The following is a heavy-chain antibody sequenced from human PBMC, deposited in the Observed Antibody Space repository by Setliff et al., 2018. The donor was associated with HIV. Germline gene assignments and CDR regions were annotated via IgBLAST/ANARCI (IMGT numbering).Heavy chain of an antibody. CDR1: GGSITSDGYF. J-gene: IGHJ5*02. V-gene: IGHV4-31*03. CDR3: ARSPMDPPPYWWFDP. D-gene: IGHD2-15*01. Sequence: SLTCTVSGGSITSDGYFWTWIRQHPGKGLEWIGYMSYSGSTYYNPSLKSRVTISGDTSKNQFSLKLTSVTAADTAVYYCARSPMDPPPYWWFDPWGQGTLVTVSS. CDR2: MSYSGST.